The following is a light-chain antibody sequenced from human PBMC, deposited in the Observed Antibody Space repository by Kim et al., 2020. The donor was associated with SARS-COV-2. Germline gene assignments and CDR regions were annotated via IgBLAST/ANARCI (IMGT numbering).Light chain of an antibody. CDR3: QSYDSSNHGV. V-gene: IGLV6-57*01. CDR2: EDN. J-gene: IGLJ3*02. CDR1: SGSIASNY. Sequence: KTVTISCTRSSGSIASNYGQWYQQRPGSSPTTVIYEDNQRPSGVPDRFSGSIDSSSNSASLTISGLKTEDEADYYCQSYDSSNHGVFGGGTQLTVL.